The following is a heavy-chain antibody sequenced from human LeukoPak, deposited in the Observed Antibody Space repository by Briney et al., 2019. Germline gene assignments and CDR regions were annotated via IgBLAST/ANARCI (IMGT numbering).Heavy chain of an antibody. CDR3: AREYCSSTSCYGMDV. Sequence: GGSLRLSCAASGFTFSDYYMSWIRQAPGKGLEWVSYISSSGGYRNYADSVKGRFTISRDNSKNTLYLQMNSLRAEDTAVYYCAREYCSSTSCYGMDVWGQGTTVTVSS. CDR1: GFTFSDYY. CDR2: ISSSGGYR. V-gene: IGHV3-11*06. D-gene: IGHD2-2*01. J-gene: IGHJ6*02.